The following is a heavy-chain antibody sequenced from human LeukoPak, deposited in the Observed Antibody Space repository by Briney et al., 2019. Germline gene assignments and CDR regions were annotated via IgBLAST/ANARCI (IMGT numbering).Heavy chain of an antibody. CDR2: INHSGST. Sequence: SETLSLTCAVYGGSFSGYYWSWIRQPPGKGLEWIGEINHSGSTNYNPSLKSRVTISVDTSKNQFSLKLNSVTAADTAVYYCARAQDAVAGEFDYWGQGTLVTVSS. CDR1: GGSFSGYY. V-gene: IGHV4-34*01. J-gene: IGHJ4*02. CDR3: ARAQDAVAGEFDY. D-gene: IGHD6-19*01.